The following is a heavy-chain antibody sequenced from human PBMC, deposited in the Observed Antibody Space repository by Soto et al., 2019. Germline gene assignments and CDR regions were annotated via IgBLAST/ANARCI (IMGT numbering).Heavy chain of an antibody. J-gene: IGHJ4*02. V-gene: IGHV4-34*01. D-gene: IGHD6-13*01. CDR2: INHSGST. Sequence: PSETLSLTRAIYGGSFSGYYCSWIRQPPGKGLEWIGEINHSGSTNYNPSLKSRVTISVDTSKNQFSLKLSSVTAADTAVYYCARGSSWLDYWGQGTLVTVS. CDR3: ARGSSWLDY. CDR1: GGSFSGYY.